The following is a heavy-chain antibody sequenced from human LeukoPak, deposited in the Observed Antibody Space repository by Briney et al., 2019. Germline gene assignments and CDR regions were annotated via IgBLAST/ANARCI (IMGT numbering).Heavy chain of an antibody. CDR1: GFTFSSYA. CDR3: ARDEGPMIVVVITTGMDV. D-gene: IGHD3-22*01. V-gene: IGHV3-30-3*01. Sequence: GGSLRLSCAASGFTFSSYAIHWVRQAPGKGLEWVAVISYDGINKYYADSVKGRFTISRDNSKNTLYLQMNSLRAEDTAVYYCARDEGPMIVVVITTGMDVWGQGTTVTVSS. CDR2: ISYDGINK. J-gene: IGHJ6*02.